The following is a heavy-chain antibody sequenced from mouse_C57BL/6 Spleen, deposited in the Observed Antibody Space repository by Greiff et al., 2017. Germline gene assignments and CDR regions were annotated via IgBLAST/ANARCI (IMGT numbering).Heavy chain of an antibody. Sequence: VQLQQSGAELMKPGASVKLSCKATGYTFTGYWIEWVKQRPGHGLEWLGEILPGSGSTNYNEKFKGKAPFNADTSSHTAYLQPSSLSTEDSAIYDCARDESLWVFDYGGQCTTLTVSS. CDR2: ILPGSGST. CDR3: ARDESLWVFDY. V-gene: IGHV1-9*01. J-gene: IGHJ2*01. CDR1: GYTFTGYW.